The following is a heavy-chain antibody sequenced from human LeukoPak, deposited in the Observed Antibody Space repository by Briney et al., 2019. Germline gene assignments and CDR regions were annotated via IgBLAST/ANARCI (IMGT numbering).Heavy chain of an antibody. V-gene: IGHV5-10-1*01. CDR1: GYSFTSYW. CDR3: ARHDTAMASFDY. CDR2: IDPSDSYT. J-gene: IGHJ4*02. D-gene: IGHD5-18*01. Sequence: GESLKISCKGSGYSFTSYWISWVRQMPGKGLEWMGRIDPSDSYTNYSPSFQGHVTISADKSISTAYLQWSSLKASDTAMYYCARHDTAMASFDYWGQGTLVTVSS.